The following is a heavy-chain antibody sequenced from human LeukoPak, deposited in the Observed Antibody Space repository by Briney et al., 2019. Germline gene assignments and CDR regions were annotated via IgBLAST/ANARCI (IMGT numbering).Heavy chain of an antibody. CDR3: AELGITMIGGV. J-gene: IGHJ6*04. CDR2: ISSSGSTI. V-gene: IGHV3-48*03. D-gene: IGHD3-10*02. CDR1: GFTFSSYE. Sequence: PGGSLRLSCSASGFTFSSYEMNWVRQAPGKVLEWVSYISSSGSTIYYADSVKGRFTISRDNAKNSLYLQMNSLGAEDTAVYYCAELGITMIGGVWGKGTTVTISS.